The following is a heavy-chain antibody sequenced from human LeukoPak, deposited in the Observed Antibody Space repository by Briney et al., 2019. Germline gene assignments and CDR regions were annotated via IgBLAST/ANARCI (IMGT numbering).Heavy chain of an antibody. Sequence: SETLSLTCTVSGGSISSYYWSWIRQPPGKGLEWIGYIYYSGSTNYNPSLKSRVTISVDTSKNQFSLKLSSVTAADTAVYYCARNTGYSSGWPYWYFDLWGRGTLVTVSS. CDR2: IYYSGST. V-gene: IGHV4-59*01. CDR3: ARNTGYSSGWPYWYFDL. CDR1: GGSISSYY. D-gene: IGHD6-19*01. J-gene: IGHJ2*01.